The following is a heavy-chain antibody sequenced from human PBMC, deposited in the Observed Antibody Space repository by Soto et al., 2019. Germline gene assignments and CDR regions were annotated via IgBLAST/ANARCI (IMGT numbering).Heavy chain of an antibody. J-gene: IGHJ6*02. CDR2: IIPTFGRT. V-gene: IGHV1-69*13. CDR1: GDTFSSYA. CDR3: ARDPLSSFAMDV. D-gene: IGHD3-10*02. Sequence: ASVKVSCKASGDTFSSYAISWVRQAPGKGLEWMGKIIPTFGRTNYAQKFQGRLTISADDSTSTAYMELTSLESEDTAAYYCARDPLSSFAMDVWGQGTTVTVSS.